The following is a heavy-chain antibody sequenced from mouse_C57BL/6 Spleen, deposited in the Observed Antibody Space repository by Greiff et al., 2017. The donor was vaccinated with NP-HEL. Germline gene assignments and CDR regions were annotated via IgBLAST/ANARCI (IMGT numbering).Heavy chain of an antibody. CDR2: IRSKSNNYAT. CDR3: VRELIRAMDY. J-gene: IGHJ4*01. V-gene: IGHV10-1*01. D-gene: IGHD1-1*01. Sequence: EVQLVESGGGLVQPKGSLKLSCTASKFTFNTYAMNWVRQAPGKGLEWVARIRSKSNNYATYYADSVKDRFTISRDDSESMLYLQMNNLKTEDTAMYYCVRELIRAMDYWGQGTSVTVSS. CDR1: KFTFNTYA.